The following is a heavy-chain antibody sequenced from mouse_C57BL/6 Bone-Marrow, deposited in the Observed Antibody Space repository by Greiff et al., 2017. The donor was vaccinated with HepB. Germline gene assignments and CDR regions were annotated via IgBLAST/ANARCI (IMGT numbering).Heavy chain of an antibody. V-gene: IGHV1-61*01. CDR3: AKLITTVSYWYFDG. D-gene: IGHD1-1*01. Sequence: QVQLQQPGAELVRPGSSVKLSCKASGYTFTSYWMDWVKQRPGQGLEWIGNIYPSDSETHYNQKFKDKATLTVDKSSSTAYMQLSSLTSEDSAVYYCAKLITTVSYWYFDGWGTGTTVTVSS. CDR2: IYPSDSET. J-gene: IGHJ1*03. CDR1: GYTFTSYW.